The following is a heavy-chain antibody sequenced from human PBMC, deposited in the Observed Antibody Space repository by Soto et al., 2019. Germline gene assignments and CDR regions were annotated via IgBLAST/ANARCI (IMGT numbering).Heavy chain of an antibody. J-gene: IGHJ4*02. D-gene: IGHD3-10*01. V-gene: IGHV1-18*01. CDR2: ISAYNGNT. CDR1: GYTFTSYG. CDR3: ASDRPSITMVRGVQIFDY. Sequence: VQLVQSGAEVKKPGASVKVYCKASGYTFTSYGISWVRQAPGQGLEWMGWISAYNGNTNYAQKLQGRVTMTTDTSTSTAYMELRSLRSDDTAVYDCASDRPSITMVRGVQIFDYWGQGTLVTVSS.